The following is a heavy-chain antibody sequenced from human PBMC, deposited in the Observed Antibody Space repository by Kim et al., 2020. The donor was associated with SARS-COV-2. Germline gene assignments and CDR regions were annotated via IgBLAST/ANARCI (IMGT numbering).Heavy chain of an antibody. V-gene: IGHV1-18*01. D-gene: IGHD6-13*01. Sequence: YAQKLQGRVTMTTDTSTSTAYMELRSLRSDDTAVYYCARDKHSSSWYPDYWGQGTLVTVSS. J-gene: IGHJ4*02. CDR3: ARDKHSSSWYPDY.